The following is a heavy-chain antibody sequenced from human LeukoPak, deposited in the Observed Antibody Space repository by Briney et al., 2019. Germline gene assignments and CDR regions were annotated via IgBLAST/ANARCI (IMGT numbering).Heavy chain of an antibody. CDR2: IIPIFGTA. CDR1: GGTFSSYA. J-gene: IGHJ4*02. Sequence: SVKVSCKASGGTFSSYAISWVRQAPGQGLEWMGRIIPIFGTANYAQKFQGRVTITTDESTSTAYMELGSLRSEDTAVYYCARDLSYCGGDCFRGGFDYWGQGTLVTVSS. V-gene: IGHV1-69*05. CDR3: ARDLSYCGGDCFRGGFDY. D-gene: IGHD2-21*02.